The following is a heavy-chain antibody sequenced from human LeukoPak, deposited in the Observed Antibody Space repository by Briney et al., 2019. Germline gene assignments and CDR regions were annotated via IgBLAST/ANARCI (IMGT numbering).Heavy chain of an antibody. Sequence: PSETLSLTCTVSGGSINSYYWSWIRQPPGKGLEWIGYIYYSGSTNYNPSLKSRVTISVDTSKNQFSLKLSSVTAADTAVYYCARVGQQLVHWFDPWGQGTLVTVSS. V-gene: IGHV4-59*01. CDR1: GGSINSYY. D-gene: IGHD6-13*01. J-gene: IGHJ5*02. CDR2: IYYSGST. CDR3: ARVGQQLVHWFDP.